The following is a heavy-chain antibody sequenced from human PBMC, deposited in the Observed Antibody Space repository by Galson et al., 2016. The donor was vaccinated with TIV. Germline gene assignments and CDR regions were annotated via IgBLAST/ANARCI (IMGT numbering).Heavy chain of an antibody. D-gene: IGHD5-18*01. CDR3: AKDRNTAMDTYHQYYGMDV. CDR1: GYIFINYY. Sequence: SVKVSCKASGYIFINYYIHWVRQAPGQGLEWMGGFIPLFGTPNYAQKFQGRVTITADESTSTVHMELSSLRSEDTAVYYCAKDRNTAMDTYHQYYGMDVWGQGTTVTVSS. J-gene: IGHJ6*02. V-gene: IGHV1-69*13. CDR2: FIPLFGTP.